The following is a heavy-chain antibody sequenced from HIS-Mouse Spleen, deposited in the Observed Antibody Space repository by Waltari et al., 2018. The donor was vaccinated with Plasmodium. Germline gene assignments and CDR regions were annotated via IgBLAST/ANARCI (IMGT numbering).Heavy chain of an antibody. Sequence: QVQLQQWGAGLLKPSETLSLTCAVYGWSFSGSSWSRLRQPPGKGLEWIGEINHSGSTNYNPSLKSRVTISVDTSKNQFSLKLSSVTAADTAVYYCARGLRGHYWYFDLWGRGTLVTVSS. V-gene: IGHV4-34*01. D-gene: IGHD3-10*01. J-gene: IGHJ2*01. CDR2: INHSGST. CDR3: ARGLRGHYWYFDL. CDR1: GWSFSGSS.